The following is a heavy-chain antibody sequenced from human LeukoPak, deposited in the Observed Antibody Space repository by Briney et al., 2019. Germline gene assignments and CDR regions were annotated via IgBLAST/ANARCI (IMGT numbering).Heavy chain of an antibody. D-gene: IGHD3-22*01. Sequence: GGSLRLSCAASGFTFSFYAMSWVRQAPGKGLEWVSGISWNSGSIGYADSVKGRFTISRDNAKNSLYLQMNSLRAEDTALYYCAKAVDSSGYYGSGYWGQGTLVTVSS. CDR2: ISWNSGSI. CDR3: AKAVDSSGYYGSGY. CDR1: GFTFSFYA. J-gene: IGHJ4*02. V-gene: IGHV3-9*01.